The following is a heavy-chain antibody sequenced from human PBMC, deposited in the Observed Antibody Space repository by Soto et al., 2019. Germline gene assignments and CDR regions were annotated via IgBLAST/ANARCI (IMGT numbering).Heavy chain of an antibody. V-gene: IGHV3-48*03. CDR1: GFTFSSYE. D-gene: IGHD3-22*01. J-gene: IGHJ4*02. Sequence: PGGSLRLSCAASGFTFSSYEMNWVRQAPGKGLEWVSYISSGGSTVYYADSVKGRFTISRDNAKNSLYLQMNSLRAEDTAVYYCARDYYDSSGYYYGWGQGTLVTVSS. CDR3: ARDYYDSSGYYYG. CDR2: ISSGGSTV.